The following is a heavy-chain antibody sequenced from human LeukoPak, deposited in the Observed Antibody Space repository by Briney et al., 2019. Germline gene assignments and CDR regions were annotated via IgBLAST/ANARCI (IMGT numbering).Heavy chain of an antibody. CDR2: ISSSGSTI. J-gene: IGHJ5*02. D-gene: IGHD6-19*01. Sequence: GGSLRLSCAASGFTFSDYYMSWIRQAPGKGLEWVSYISSSGSTIYYADSVKGRFTISRDNAKNSLYLQMNSLRAEDTAVYYCARSGYSSGWYRDRGWFDPWGQGTLVTVSS. CDR3: ARSGYSSGWYRDRGWFDP. V-gene: IGHV3-11*04. CDR1: GFTFSDYY.